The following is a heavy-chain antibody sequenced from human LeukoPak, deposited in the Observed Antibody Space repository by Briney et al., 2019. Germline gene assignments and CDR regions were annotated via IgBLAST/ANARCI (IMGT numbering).Heavy chain of an antibody. D-gene: IGHD3-3*01. CDR2: IKPGGSDT. Sequence: GGSLRLSCAVSGFTFSHYWMSWVRQAPGKGLEWVANIKPGGSDTYYMDSVEGRFTISRDNAMSSLYLQMNSLRAEDTAVYYCARVGYSNYDLDFWGQGTLVTVSS. V-gene: IGHV3-7*04. CDR1: GFTFSHYW. CDR3: ARVGYSNYDLDF. J-gene: IGHJ4*02.